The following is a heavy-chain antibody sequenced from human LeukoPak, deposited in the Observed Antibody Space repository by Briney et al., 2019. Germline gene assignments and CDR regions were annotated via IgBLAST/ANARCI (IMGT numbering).Heavy chain of an antibody. CDR2: INYKGGPT. J-gene: IGHJ4*02. CDR3: TRVGPATAFDY. Sequence: GGSLRLSCAASGFTLSSFSMHWVRQSSGGGLEYISAINYKGGPTYYADSVKGRFTISTDNSKNTLYLQMASLRDEDMGVYYCTRVGPATAFDYWGQGTQVTVSS. V-gene: IGHV3-64*02. CDR1: GFTLSSFS.